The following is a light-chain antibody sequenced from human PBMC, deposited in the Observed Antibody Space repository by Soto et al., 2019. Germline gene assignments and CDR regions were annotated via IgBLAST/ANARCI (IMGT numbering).Light chain of an antibody. CDR1: QTITTS. CDR2: AAS. V-gene: IGKV3-20*01. J-gene: IGKJ3*01. Sequence: LTQSPGTLSLSPGETATLYCRASQTITTSLAWYQQKPGQAPRLLIYAASSRATGIPDRFSGSGSGTDSNLTISGLELQDLGVYYCKQYGATFTFGPRTKVDIK. CDR3: KQYGATFT.